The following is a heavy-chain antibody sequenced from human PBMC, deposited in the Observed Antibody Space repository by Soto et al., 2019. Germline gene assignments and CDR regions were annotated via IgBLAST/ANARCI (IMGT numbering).Heavy chain of an antibody. Sequence: QVQLQESGPGLVKPSETLSLTCTVSGGSISSYYWSWIRQPPGKGLEWIGYIYYSGSTNYNPSLKSRVTIAVDTSKHPSPLTLSSVTAAHTAVYYCARRYSSSFDYWGPGTLVTVSS. J-gene: IGHJ4*02. V-gene: IGHV4-59*08. CDR3: ARRYSSSFDY. CDR2: IYYSGST. CDR1: GGSISSYY. D-gene: IGHD6-13*01.